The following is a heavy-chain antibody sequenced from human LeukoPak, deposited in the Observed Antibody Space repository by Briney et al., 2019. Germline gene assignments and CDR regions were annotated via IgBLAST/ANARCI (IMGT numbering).Heavy chain of an antibody. CDR2: ISGSGGST. Sequence: GGSLRLSCAASGFTFSSYAMSWVRQAPGKGLEWVSAISGSGGSTYYADSVKGRFTISRDNSKNTLYLHMNSLRAGDMAVYYCAKDSAPSTWFGELGSWFDPWGQGTLVTVSS. CDR3: AKDSAPSTWFGELGSWFDP. D-gene: IGHD3-10*01. V-gene: IGHV3-23*01. CDR1: GFTFSSYA. J-gene: IGHJ5*02.